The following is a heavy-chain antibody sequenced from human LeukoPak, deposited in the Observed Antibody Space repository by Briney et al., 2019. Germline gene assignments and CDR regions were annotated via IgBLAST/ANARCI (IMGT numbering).Heavy chain of an antibody. CDR2: ISYDGSNK. J-gene: IGHJ4*02. CDR3: ARDGYYGSGSFALDY. D-gene: IGHD3-10*01. V-gene: IGHV3-30*01. Sequence: PGGSLRLSRAASGFTFSSYAMHWVRQAPGKGLEWVAVISYDGSNKYYADSVKGRFTISRDNSKNTLYLQMNSLRAEDTAVYYCARDGYYGSGSFALDYWGQGTLVTVSS. CDR1: GFTFSSYA.